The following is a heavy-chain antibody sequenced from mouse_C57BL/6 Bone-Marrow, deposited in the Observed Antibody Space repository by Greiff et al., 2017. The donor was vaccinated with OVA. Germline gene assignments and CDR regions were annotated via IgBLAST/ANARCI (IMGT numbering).Heavy chain of an antibody. CDR2: IRNKANGYTT. CDR3: ARYPYGNLYAKDY. J-gene: IGHJ4*01. D-gene: IGHD2-1*01. CDR1: GFTFTDYY. V-gene: IGHV7-3*01. Sequence: EVKLMESGGGLVQPGGSLSLSCAASGFTFTDYYMSWVRQPPGKALEWLGFIRNKANGYTTEYSASVKGRFTISRDNSQSILYLQMNALRAEDSATYYCARYPYGNLYAKDYWGQGTSVTVSS.